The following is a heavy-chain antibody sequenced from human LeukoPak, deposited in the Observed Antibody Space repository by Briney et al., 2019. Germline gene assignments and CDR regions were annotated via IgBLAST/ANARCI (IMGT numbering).Heavy chain of an antibody. CDR2: ISSSSSYI. CDR3: AREGPTAMVTYGAFDY. D-gene: IGHD5-18*01. J-gene: IGHJ4*02. Sequence: GGSLRLSCAASGFTFSSYSMNWVRQAPGKGLEWVSSISSSSSYIYYADSVKGRFTISRGNAKNSLYLQMNSLRAEDTAVYYCAREGPTAMVTYGAFDYWGQGTLVTVSS. V-gene: IGHV3-21*01. CDR1: GFTFSSYS.